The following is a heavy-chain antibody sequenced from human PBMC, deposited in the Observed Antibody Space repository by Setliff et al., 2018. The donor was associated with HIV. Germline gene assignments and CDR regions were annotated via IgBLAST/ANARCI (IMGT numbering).Heavy chain of an antibody. CDR3: ARGTTLNVVPDAFDI. CDR1: GGSISSHY. Sequence: SETLSLTCTVSGGSISSHYWSWIRQPPGKGLEWIGEIDHSGSTNYNPSLKSRVTISVDTSKNQTSLRLNSLTAADTAVYYCARGTTLNVVPDAFDIWGQGTMVTVSS. V-gene: IGHV4-59*08. CDR2: IDHSGST. D-gene: IGHD4-17*01. J-gene: IGHJ3*02.